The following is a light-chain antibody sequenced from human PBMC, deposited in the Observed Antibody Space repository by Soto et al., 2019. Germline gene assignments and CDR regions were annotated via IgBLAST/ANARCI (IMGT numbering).Light chain of an antibody. J-gene: IGLJ1*01. CDR2: DVS. CDR1: SSDVGRYDY. CDR3: NSYADSDTYV. Sequence: QSALTQPPSASGSPGQSVTISCTGTSSDVGRYDYVSWYQHHPGKAPKLIIYDVSHRPSGVPDRFSGSKSGNTASLTVSGLQAEDEADYYCNSYADSDTYVFGTGAQLTVL. V-gene: IGLV2-8*01.